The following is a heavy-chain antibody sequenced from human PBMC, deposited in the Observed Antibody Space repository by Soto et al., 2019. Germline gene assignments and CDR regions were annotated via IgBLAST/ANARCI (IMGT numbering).Heavy chain of an antibody. CDR2: IYYSGST. V-gene: IGHV4-39*02. J-gene: IGHJ4*02. Sequence: SETLSLTCTVSGDSISSSSYYWGWIRQPPGKGLEWIGSIYYSGSTYYNPSLKSRVTISVDTSKNQFSLKLSSVTAADTAVYYCAREARIAARRANDDYWGQGTLVTVSS. CDR3: AREARIAARRANDDY. CDR1: GDSISSSSYY. D-gene: IGHD6-6*01.